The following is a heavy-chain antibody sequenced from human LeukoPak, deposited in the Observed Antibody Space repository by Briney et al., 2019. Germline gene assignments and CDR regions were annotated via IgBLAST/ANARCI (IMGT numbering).Heavy chain of an antibody. J-gene: IGHJ4*02. D-gene: IGHD1-1*01. CDR3: SRQLEE. CDR2: IKYDGTTK. Sequence: PGGSLRLSCAASGFILNNYWMVWVRQTPGKGLEWVANIKYDGTTKYYVDSVKGRFTISRDSAKNSLYLQMNSLRAEDTAVYFCSRQLEEWGQGTLVTVSS. CDR1: GFILNNYW. V-gene: IGHV3-7*03.